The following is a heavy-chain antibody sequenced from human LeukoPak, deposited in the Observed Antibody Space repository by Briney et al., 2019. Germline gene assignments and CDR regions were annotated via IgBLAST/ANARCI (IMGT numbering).Heavy chain of an antibody. Sequence: ASVKVSCKASGHTFTSYTIHWVRQAPGQRLEWMGWINTGNGNTEYSQKFQGRVTVTTDTSASTAYMELSSLRSEHTAVYYCARCGYSGAWSCDHWGQGTLVTVSS. CDR2: INTGNGNT. CDR1: GHTFTSYT. CDR3: ARCGYSGAWSCDH. V-gene: IGHV1-3*04. D-gene: IGHD5-12*01. J-gene: IGHJ5*02.